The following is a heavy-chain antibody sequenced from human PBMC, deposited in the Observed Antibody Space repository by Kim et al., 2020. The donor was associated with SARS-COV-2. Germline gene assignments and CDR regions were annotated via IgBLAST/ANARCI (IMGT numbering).Heavy chain of an antibody. J-gene: IGHJ1*01. Sequence: ASVKVSCKASGYTFTSYYMHWVRQAPGQGLEWMGIINSSGGNTSYAQKFQGRVTMTTDTSTSTAYMELRSLRSEDTAVYYCARAEGGYFKHWGQGALGTV. CDR1: GYTFTSYY. D-gene: IGHD3-16*01. CDR2: INSSGGNT. V-gene: IGHV1-46*01. CDR3: ARAEGGYFKH.